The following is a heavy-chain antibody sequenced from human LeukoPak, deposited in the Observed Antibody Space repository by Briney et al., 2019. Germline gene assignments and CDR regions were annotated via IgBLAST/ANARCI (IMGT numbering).Heavy chain of an antibody. D-gene: IGHD2-15*01. V-gene: IGHV5-51*01. CDR3: ARRGKDCSGGSCYEGAFDI. CDR1: GSRFTSYW. CDR2: IYPGDSDT. J-gene: IGHJ3*02. Sequence: GESLQISCKGSGSRFTSYWIGWVRQMPGKGLEWMGIIYPGDSDTRYSPSFQGQVTISADKSISTAYLQWSSLKASDTAMYYCARRGKDCSGGSCYEGAFDIWGQGTMVTVSS.